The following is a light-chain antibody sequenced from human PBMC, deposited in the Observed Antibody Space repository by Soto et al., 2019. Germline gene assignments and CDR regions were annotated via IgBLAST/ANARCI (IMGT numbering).Light chain of an antibody. Sequence: QSALTQPASVSGSPGQSITISCTGTSSDVGRYDYISWYQQHPGKAPKLMIYDVTNRPSGIANRFSGSKSGNTASLTSSGLQAEDEADYYCSSYTSTNTPVVFGGGTKLTVL. CDR3: SSYTSTNTPVV. CDR1: SSDVGRYDY. CDR2: DVT. V-gene: IGLV2-14*01. J-gene: IGLJ2*01.